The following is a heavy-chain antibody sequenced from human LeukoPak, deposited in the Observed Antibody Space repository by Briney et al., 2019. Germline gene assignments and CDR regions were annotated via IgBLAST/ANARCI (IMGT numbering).Heavy chain of an antibody. D-gene: IGHD5-12*01. V-gene: IGHV4-30-4*01. Sequence: SETLSLTCTVSGGSISSGDYYWSWIRQPPGKGLEWIGYIYYSGSTYYNPSLKSRVTISVDTSKNQFSLKLSSVTAADTAVYYCATYKYSGYDYFDYWGQGTLVTVSS. CDR1: GGSISSGDYY. CDR3: ATYKYSGYDYFDY. CDR2: IYYSGST. J-gene: IGHJ4*02.